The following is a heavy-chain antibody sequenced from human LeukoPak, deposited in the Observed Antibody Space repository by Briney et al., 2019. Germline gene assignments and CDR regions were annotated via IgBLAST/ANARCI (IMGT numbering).Heavy chain of an antibody. J-gene: IGHJ4*02. CDR1: GYTFTSYG. D-gene: IGHD3-16*02. Sequence: ASVKVSCKASGYTFTSYGISWVRQAPGQGLEWMGWISAYNGNTNYAQKLQGRVTMTTGTSTSTAYMELRSLRSDDTAVYYCARDQGFGYYDYVWGSYRLYYFDYWGQGTLVTVSS. V-gene: IGHV1-18*04. CDR3: ARDQGFGYYDYVWGSYRLYYFDY. CDR2: ISAYNGNT.